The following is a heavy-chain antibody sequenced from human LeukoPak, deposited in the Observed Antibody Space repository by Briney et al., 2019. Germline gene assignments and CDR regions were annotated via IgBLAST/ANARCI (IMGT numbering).Heavy chain of an antibody. CDR1: GFTFSNYA. J-gene: IGHJ4*02. CDR2: VSAGSTT. V-gene: IGHV3-23*01. CDR3: TKGQPMFDY. D-gene: IGHD2-2*01. Sequence: GGSLRLSCAASGFTFSNYAMNWVRQAPGKGLEWVSTVSAGSTTYYADSVKGRFTISRDNSKYTLYLQMSSLRAEDTAVYYCTKGQPMFDYWGQGTLVTVSS.